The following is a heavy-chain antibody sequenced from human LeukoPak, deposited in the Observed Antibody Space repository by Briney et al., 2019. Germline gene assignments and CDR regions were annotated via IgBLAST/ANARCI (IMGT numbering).Heavy chain of an antibody. CDR3: ARDFYHDSSGSSFDY. V-gene: IGHV3-21*01. CDR2: ISSSSSYI. Sequence: GGSRRLSWAASGFTFSSYSMSWVRQAPGKGLEWVSSISSSSSYIYYADSVKGRFTISRDNAKNSLYLQMNSLRAEDTAVYYCARDFYHDSSGSSFDYWGQGTLVTVSS. CDR1: GFTFSSYS. J-gene: IGHJ4*02. D-gene: IGHD3-22*01.